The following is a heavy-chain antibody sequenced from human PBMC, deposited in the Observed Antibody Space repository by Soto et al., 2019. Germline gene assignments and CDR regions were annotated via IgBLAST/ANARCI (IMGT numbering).Heavy chain of an antibody. V-gene: IGHV4-30-4*01. Sequence: QVQLQESGPGLVKPSQTLSLTCTVSGGSISSDDSYWSWIRQPPGKGLEWIGYIYYGGTTYYNPSLKSRATISVDTSKNQFSLKLSSVTAADTAVYYCARDLRGYSNFDYWGQGTLVTVSS. J-gene: IGHJ4*02. CDR3: ARDLRGYSNFDY. D-gene: IGHD5-18*01. CDR2: IYYGGTT. CDR1: GGSISSDDSY.